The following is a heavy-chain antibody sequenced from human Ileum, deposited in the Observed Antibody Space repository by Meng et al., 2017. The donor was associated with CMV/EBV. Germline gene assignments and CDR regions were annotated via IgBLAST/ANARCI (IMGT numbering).Heavy chain of an antibody. Sequence: GFTFSNFVMHWVRQAPGEGLECVAFIRFDENDEVYADSVRNRFTISRDNSKNTLYLEMNSPRPDDTAVYYCAKDGGFHGAYYSFLDSWGQGTLVTVSS. J-gene: IGHJ4*02. CDR1: GFTFSNFV. V-gene: IGHV3-30*02. CDR2: IRFDENDE. CDR3: AKDGGFHGAYYSFLDS. D-gene: IGHD1-26*01.